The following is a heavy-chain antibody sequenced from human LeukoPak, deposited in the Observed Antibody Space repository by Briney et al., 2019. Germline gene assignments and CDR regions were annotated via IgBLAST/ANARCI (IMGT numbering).Heavy chain of an antibody. CDR1: GFTFSDYW. CDR2: IKQDGGEK. CDR3: ARPFCSSSNCYSQFDC. D-gene: IGHD2-2*01. J-gene: IGHJ4*02. V-gene: IGHV3-7*01. Sequence: GGSLRLSCAASGFTFSDYWMSWVRQAPGKGLEWVANIKQDGGEKYYVDSVKGRFTISRDNAKNSLYLQMNSLRAEDTAVYYCARPFCSSSNCYSQFDCWGQGTLVTVSS.